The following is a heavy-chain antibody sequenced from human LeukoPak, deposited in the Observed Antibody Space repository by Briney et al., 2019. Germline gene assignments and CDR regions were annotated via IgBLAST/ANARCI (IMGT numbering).Heavy chain of an antibody. CDR3: ARDHGDYDSSGYYSTYFQH. CDR2: ISAYNGNT. Sequence: ASVKASCKASGYTFTSYGISWVRQAPGQGLEWMGWISAYNGNTNYAQKLHGRVTITPDTATSTAYMELRSLRSDDTAVYYCARDHGDYDSSGYYSTYFQHWGQGTLVTVSS. J-gene: IGHJ1*01. V-gene: IGHV1-18*01. CDR1: GYTFTSYG. D-gene: IGHD3-22*01.